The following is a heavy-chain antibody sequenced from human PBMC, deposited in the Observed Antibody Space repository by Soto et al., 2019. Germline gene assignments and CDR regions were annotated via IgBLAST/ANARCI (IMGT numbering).Heavy chain of an antibody. D-gene: IGHD2-21*01. V-gene: IGHV4-39*01. CDR1: GDSVGSSRYH. CDR3: ARHVVRPTSGTGDVCDY. J-gene: IGHJ4*02. Sequence: QVQLQESGPGLVKPSETLSLTCTVSGDSVGSSRYHWVWIRQPPGKGLEWSGNIYHSETTSYNPSLKGRVTIAGDTGKDQDSREAASGTGADTATYYCARHVVRPTSGTGDVCDYWGKGTRVTVSS. CDR2: IYHSETT.